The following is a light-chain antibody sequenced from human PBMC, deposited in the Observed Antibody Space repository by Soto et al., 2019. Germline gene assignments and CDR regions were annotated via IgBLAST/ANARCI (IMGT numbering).Light chain of an antibody. CDR2: TTS. CDR1: QTIAMY. Sequence: DIRMTQSPSSLSASVGDRDTITCRASQTIAMYVNWFQQKPGKAPKPLIYTTSSLQSGVPPRFSGSGSETDFTLTISRLQPEDSATYYCQQSFTTPYTFGQGTKLEIK. CDR3: QQSFTTPYT. J-gene: IGKJ2*01. V-gene: IGKV1-39*01.